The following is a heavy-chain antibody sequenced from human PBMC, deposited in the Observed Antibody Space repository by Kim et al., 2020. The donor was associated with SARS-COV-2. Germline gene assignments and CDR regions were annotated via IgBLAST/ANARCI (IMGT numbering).Heavy chain of an antibody. V-gene: IGHV4-4*02. J-gene: IGHJ5*02. D-gene: IGHD6-25*01. CDR3: AREAATNTWFDP. Sequence: NYNPAFKSRVTMSMDKSKNQFSLKLISATAADAAVYYCAREAATNTWFDPWGQGTLVIVSS.